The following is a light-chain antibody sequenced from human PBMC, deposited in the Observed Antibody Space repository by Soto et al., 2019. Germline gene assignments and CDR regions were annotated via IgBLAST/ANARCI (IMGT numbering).Light chain of an antibody. J-gene: IGKJ1*01. CDR2: DAS. CDR1: QSISSC. CDR3: QQYNSYSPWT. V-gene: IGKV1-5*01. Sequence: TQSPATLSLSPGERATLSCRASQSISSCLAWYQQKPGKAPKLLIYDASTLESGVPSRFSGSGSGTELTLTISSLQPDDFANYYCQQYNSYSPWTFGQGTKVDIK.